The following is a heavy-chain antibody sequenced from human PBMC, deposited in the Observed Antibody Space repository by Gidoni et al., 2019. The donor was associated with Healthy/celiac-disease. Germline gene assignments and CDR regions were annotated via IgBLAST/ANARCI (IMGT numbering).Heavy chain of an antibody. CDR2: IYYSGST. J-gene: IGHJ5*02. V-gene: IGHV4-39*01. Sequence: QLQLQESGPGLVKPSETLSLTCTVSGGSFSSSSYYWGWIRQPPGKGLEWIGSIYYSGSTSYNPSLKSRVTISVDTSKNQFSLKLSSVTAADTAVYYCASSSGWDEGWFDPWGQGTLVTVSS. D-gene: IGHD6-19*01. CDR3: ASSSGWDEGWFDP. CDR1: GGSFSSSSYY.